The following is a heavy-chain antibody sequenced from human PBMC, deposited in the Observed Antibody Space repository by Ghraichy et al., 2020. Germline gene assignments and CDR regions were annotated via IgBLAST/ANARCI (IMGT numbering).Heavy chain of an antibody. CDR3: ARDDMSDAFDI. CDR2: INHSGST. Sequence: SETLSLTCAVYGGSFSGYYWSWIRQPPGKGLEWIGEINHSGSTNYNPSLKSRVTISVDTSKNQFSLKLSSVTAADTAVYYCARDDMSDAFDIWGQGTMVTVSS. CDR1: GGSFSGYY. J-gene: IGHJ3*02. V-gene: IGHV4-34*01.